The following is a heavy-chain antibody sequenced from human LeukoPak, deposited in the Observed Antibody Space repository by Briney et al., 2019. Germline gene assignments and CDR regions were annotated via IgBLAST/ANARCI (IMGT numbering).Heavy chain of an antibody. CDR1: GGSISSHY. Sequence: SETLSLTCTVSGGSISSHYWSWIRQPPGKGLEWIGYISYSGSTNYNPSLKRRVTISVDTSKNQFSLKLSSVTAADTAVYYWARDSPYYSRSSIYYYYYMDVWGKGTTVTVSS. V-gene: IGHV4-59*11. CDR3: ARDSPYYSRSSIYYYYYMDV. J-gene: IGHJ6*03. CDR2: ISYSGST. D-gene: IGHD6-6*01.